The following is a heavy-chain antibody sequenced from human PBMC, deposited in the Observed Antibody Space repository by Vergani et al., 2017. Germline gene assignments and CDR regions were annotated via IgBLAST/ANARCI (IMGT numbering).Heavy chain of an antibody. Sequence: QVQLVQSGAEVKKPGASVKVPCKASGYTFTSYGISWVRQAPGQGLEWMGWISAYNGNTNNAQKLQGRVTMTTDTSTSTAYMELRSLRSDDTAVDYCARVRSDYYDSSGLSTYDHFDYWGQGTLVTVSS. CDR2: ISAYNGNT. D-gene: IGHD3-22*01. CDR1: GYTFTSYG. CDR3: ARVRSDYYDSSGLSTYDHFDY. V-gene: IGHV1-18*04. J-gene: IGHJ4*02.